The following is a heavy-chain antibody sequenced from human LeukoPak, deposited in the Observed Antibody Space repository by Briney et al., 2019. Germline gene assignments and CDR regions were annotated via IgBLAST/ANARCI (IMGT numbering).Heavy chain of an antibody. CDR1: GYTFTSYA. V-gene: IGHV1-3*01. D-gene: IGHD2-15*01. CDR2: INAGNGNT. CDR3: GRWIEVDGMDV. Sequence: GASVKVSCKASGYTFTSYAMHWVRQAPGQRLEWMGWINAGNGNTNYAQKLQGRVTMTTDTSTSTAYMELRSLRSDDTAVYYCGRWIEVDGMDVWGQGTTVTVS. J-gene: IGHJ6*02.